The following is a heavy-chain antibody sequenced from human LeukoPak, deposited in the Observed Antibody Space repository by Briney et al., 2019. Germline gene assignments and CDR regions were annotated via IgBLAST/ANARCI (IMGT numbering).Heavy chain of an antibody. CDR1: GYTFTSYG. Sequence: GASVKVSCKASGYTFTSYGISWVRQAPGQGLEWMGWISAYNGNTNYAQKLQGRVTMTTDTSTSTAYMELRSLRSDDTAVYYCARDLYCSGGSCYHGPYWFDPWGQGTVVTVSS. J-gene: IGHJ5*02. CDR3: ARDLYCSGGSCYHGPYWFDP. D-gene: IGHD2-15*01. CDR2: ISAYNGNT. V-gene: IGHV1-18*01.